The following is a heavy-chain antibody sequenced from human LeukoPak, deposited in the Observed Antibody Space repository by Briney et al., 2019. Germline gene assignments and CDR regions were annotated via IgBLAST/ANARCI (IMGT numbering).Heavy chain of an antibody. CDR3: ARGYSDSSGYYFQAAFDI. J-gene: IGHJ3*02. V-gene: IGHV3-21*01. Sequence: PGGSLRLSCAASGFTFSSYSMNWVRQAPGKGLEWVSSISSSSSYIYYADSVKGRFTISRDNAKNSLYLQMNSLRAEDTAVYYCARGYSDSSGYYFQAAFDIWDQGTMVTVSS. D-gene: IGHD3-22*01. CDR2: ISSSSSYI. CDR1: GFTFSSYS.